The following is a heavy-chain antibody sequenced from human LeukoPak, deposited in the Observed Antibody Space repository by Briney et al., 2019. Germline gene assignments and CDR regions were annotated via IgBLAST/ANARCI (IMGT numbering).Heavy chain of an antibody. CDR1: GFTFSSYW. J-gene: IGHJ4*02. V-gene: IGHV3-74*01. Sequence: GGSLRLSCAASGFTFSSYWMHWVRQAPGKGLVWVSRINSDGSSTSYADSVKGRFTISRDNAKNTLYLQMNSLRAEDTAVYYCASSRTTRSGSDYNPYYFDYWGQGTLVTVSS. D-gene: IGHD3-10*01. CDR3: ASSRTTRSGSDYNPYYFDY. CDR2: INSDGSST.